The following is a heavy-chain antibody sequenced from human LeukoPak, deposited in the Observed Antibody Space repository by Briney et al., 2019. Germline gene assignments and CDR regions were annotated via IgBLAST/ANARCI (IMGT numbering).Heavy chain of an antibody. Sequence: GGSLRLSCAASGFTFSSYSMNWVRQAPGKGLEWVSYISSSSSTIYYADSVKGRFTISRDSAKNLLYLQMNSLRAEDTAVYYCARPPFSYSRSSSFQHWGQGTLVTVSS. D-gene: IGHD6-6*01. CDR3: ARPPFSYSRSSSFQH. CDR1: GFTFSSYS. J-gene: IGHJ1*01. CDR2: ISSSSSTI. V-gene: IGHV3-48*04.